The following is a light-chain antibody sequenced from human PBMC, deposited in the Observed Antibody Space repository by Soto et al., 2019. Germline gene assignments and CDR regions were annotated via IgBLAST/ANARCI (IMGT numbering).Light chain of an antibody. Sequence: SYELTQPPSVSVAPGQTARISCGGNNIASKSVHWSQQKPGQAPVLVVYDDDDRPSGIPERLSGSNSGNTATLTIGRVEAGDEADYYCQVWDSTTDHYVFGTGTKLTVL. CDR2: DDD. V-gene: IGLV3-21*02. J-gene: IGLJ1*01. CDR1: NIASKS. CDR3: QVWDSTTDHYV.